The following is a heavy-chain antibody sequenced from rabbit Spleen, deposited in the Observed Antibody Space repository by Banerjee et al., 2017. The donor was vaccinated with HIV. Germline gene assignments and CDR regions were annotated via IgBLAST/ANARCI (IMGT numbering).Heavy chain of an antibody. D-gene: IGHD6-1*01. CDR2: IKGDSSTTT. J-gene: IGHJ4*01. CDR3: ARGDGGYTWAFNL. Sequence: QEQLVESGGGLVQPEGSLTLTCTASGFSFSGSGYMCWVRQAPGKGLEWIACIKGDSSTTTRYASWVISRFTITSNTNQNTVTLQMTSLTAADTAAYFCARGDGGYTWAFNLWGQGTLVTVS. CDR1: GFSFSGSGY. V-gene: IGHV1S45*01.